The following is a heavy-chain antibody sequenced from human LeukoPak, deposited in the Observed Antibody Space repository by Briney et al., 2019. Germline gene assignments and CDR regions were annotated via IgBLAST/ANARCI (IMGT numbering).Heavy chain of an antibody. CDR3: ARDLYYGSGSQFDY. V-gene: IGHV4-61*02. D-gene: IGHD3-10*01. Sequence: SQTLSLTCTVSGGSISSGSYYWSWIRQPAGKGLEWIGRIYTSRSTNYNPSLKSRVTISVDTSKNQFSLELSSVTAADTAVYYCARDLYYGSGSQFDYWGQGTLVTVSS. J-gene: IGHJ4*02. CDR2: IYTSRST. CDR1: GGSISSGSYY.